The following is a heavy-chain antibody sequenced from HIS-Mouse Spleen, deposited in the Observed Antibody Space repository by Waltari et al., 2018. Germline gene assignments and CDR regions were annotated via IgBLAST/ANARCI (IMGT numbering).Heavy chain of an antibody. CDR2: IYSGGST. Sequence: EVQLVESGGGLVQPGGSLRLSCAASGFTVSSNYMSWVRQAPGKGLEGVSVIYSGGSTYYADSVKGRFTISRDNSKNTLYLQMNSLRAEDTAVYYCARSDIVATISAFDIWGQGTMVTVSS. D-gene: IGHD5-12*01. CDR3: ARSDIVATISAFDI. CDR1: GFTVSSNY. V-gene: IGHV3-66*01. J-gene: IGHJ3*02.